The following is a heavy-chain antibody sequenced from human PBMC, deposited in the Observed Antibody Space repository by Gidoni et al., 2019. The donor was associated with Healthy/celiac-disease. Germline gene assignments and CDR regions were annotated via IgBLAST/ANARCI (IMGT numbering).Heavy chain of an antibody. J-gene: IGHJ4*02. D-gene: IGHD3-22*01. CDR1: GFTFSSYS. CDR3: ARDREDYDAPLDY. V-gene: IGHV3-21*01. Sequence: EVQLVESGGGLVKPGGSLRLSCAASGFTFSSYSMNWVRQAPGKGLEWVSSISSSSSYIYYADSVKGRFTISRDNAKNSLYLQMNSLRAEDTAVYYCARDREDYDAPLDYWGQGTLVTVSS. CDR2: ISSSSSYI.